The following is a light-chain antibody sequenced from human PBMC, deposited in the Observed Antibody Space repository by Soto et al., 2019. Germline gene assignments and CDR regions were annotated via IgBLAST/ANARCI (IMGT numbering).Light chain of an antibody. Sequence: IVMTQTPLSLSVTPGQSASISCKSSQSLLHSDGKTYLYWYLQKPGQSPRLLIYEVSNRFSGVPGMFSGSGAGTEFALIISRVEAEDVGVYFCMQNFYLYTFGQGTKLEI. J-gene: IGKJ2*01. V-gene: IGKV2D-29*02. CDR3: MQNFYLYT. CDR1: QSLLHSDGKTY. CDR2: EVS.